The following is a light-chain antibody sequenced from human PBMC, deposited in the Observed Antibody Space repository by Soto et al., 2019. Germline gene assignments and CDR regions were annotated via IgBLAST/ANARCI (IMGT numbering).Light chain of an antibody. Sequence: DIVMTQSPLSLPGTPGEPASISCRSNQSLLHSNGYNYLDWYLQKSEQSPQLLIYLGSNRSSGGPDGVSSSGSGTDFTLKISRVEAEDVGVYYCMQALQTPRTFGQGTKVAIK. CDR1: QSLLHSNGYNY. CDR3: MQALQTPRT. CDR2: LGS. V-gene: IGKV2-28*01. J-gene: IGKJ1*01.